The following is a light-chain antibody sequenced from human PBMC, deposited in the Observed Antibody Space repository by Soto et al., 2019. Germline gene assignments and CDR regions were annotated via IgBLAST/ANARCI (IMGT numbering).Light chain of an antibody. J-gene: IGKJ3*01. Sequence: DITMTQSPSTLSASVGDRVTITCRASQSISSWLAWYQQKPGKAPKLLIYKASSLESGVPSRFSGSGSGTEFTLTISSLQPDDFATYFCQQYSGYPFTFGPGTKVDIK. CDR1: QSISSW. CDR2: KAS. V-gene: IGKV1-5*03. CDR3: QQYSGYPFT.